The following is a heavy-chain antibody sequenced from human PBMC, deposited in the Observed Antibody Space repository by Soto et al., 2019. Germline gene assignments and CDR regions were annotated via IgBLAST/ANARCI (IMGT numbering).Heavy chain of an antibody. V-gene: IGHV1-18*01. Sequence: QVQLVQSGAEVKKPGASVKVSRKASGYTFTSYGISWVRQAPGQGLEWMGWISAYNGNTNYAQKLQGRVTMTTDTSTSTAYMELRSLRSDDTAVYYCASGLYSSSSGPYYYYGMDVWGQGTTVTVSS. J-gene: IGHJ6*02. CDR3: ASGLYSSSSGPYYYYGMDV. D-gene: IGHD6-6*01. CDR2: ISAYNGNT. CDR1: GYTFTSYG.